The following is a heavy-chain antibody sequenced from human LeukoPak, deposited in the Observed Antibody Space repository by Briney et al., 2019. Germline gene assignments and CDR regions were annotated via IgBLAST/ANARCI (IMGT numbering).Heavy chain of an antibody. CDR3: ARDYGPDAFDI. V-gene: IGHV3-64*01. D-gene: IGHD3-10*01. J-gene: IGHJ3*02. CDR1: GFTLSNYA. Sequence: GGTLRLSCAASGFTLSNYAMHWVRQAPGKGLEYVSAISSNGGSTYYANSVKGRFTISRDNSKNTLYLQMGSLRAEDMAVYYCARDYGPDAFDIWGQGTMVTVSS. CDR2: ISSNGGST.